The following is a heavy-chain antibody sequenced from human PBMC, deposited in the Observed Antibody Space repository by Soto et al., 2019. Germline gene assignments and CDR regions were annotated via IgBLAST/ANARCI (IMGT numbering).Heavy chain of an antibody. D-gene: IGHD4-4*01. CDR1: SDSISNYY. V-gene: IGHV4-59*08. Sequence: SETLSLTCTVSSDSISNYYWSWFRQPPGKGLEWIGYISYSGTTYYNPSLRGRISISEDTSLNQFSLHLSSVTVADTAVYYCARPLPYCNRWDCFKNVFDIWAQGTMVTVSS. CDR2: ISYSGTT. J-gene: IGHJ3*02. CDR3: ARPLPYCNRWDCFKNVFDI.